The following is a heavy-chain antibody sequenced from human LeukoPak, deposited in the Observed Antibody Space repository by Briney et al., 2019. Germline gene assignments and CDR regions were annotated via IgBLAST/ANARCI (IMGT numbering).Heavy chain of an antibody. J-gene: IGHJ4*02. D-gene: IGHD3-22*01. V-gene: IGHV4-4*07. CDR3: ARLSNYYDSSGYYYTFDH. CDR2: IYASGTT. Sequence: SETLSLTCTVSGGSISPYYWSWIRQPAGKGLEWIGRIYASGTTNYNPSLQSRVPISVDQSKNHFSLKLSSVTAADTAVYYCARLSNYYDSSGYYYTFDHWGQGTLVTVSS. CDR1: GGSISPYY.